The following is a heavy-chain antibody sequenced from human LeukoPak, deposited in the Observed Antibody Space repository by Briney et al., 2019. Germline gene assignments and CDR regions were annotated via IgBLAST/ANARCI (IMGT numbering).Heavy chain of an antibody. D-gene: IGHD3-22*01. J-gene: IGHJ4*02. V-gene: IGHV1-2*02. CDR1: GYTFTGYY. Sequence: ASVKVSCKASGYTFTGYYMHWVRQAPGQGLEWMGWINPNSGGTNYAQKFQGRVTMTRDTSISTAYMELSRLRSDDTAVYYCASCYDSSGYYYVSVPHYWGQGTLVTVSS. CDR3: ASCYDSSGYYYVSVPHY. CDR2: INPNSGGT.